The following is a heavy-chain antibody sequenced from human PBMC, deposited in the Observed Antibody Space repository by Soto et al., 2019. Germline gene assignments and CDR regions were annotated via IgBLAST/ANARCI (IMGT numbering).Heavy chain of an antibody. CDR1: GGSISSSSYY. V-gene: IGHV4-39*02. CDR3: ARDWVSTVTTYYYGMDV. CDR2: IYYSGST. Sequence: SETLSLTCTVSGGSISSSSYYWGWIRQPPGKGLEWIGSIYYSGSTYYNPSLKSRVTISVDTSKNQFSLKLSSVTAADTAVYYCARDWVSTVTTYYYGMDVWGQGTTVTVYS. J-gene: IGHJ6*02. D-gene: IGHD4-17*01.